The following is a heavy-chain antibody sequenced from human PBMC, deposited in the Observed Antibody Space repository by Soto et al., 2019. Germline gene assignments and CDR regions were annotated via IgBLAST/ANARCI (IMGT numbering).Heavy chain of an antibody. CDR2: INPNSGDT. J-gene: IGHJ3*02. CDR1: GYTFTSYY. D-gene: IGHD6-19*01. Sequence: GASVKVSCKASGYTFTSYYMHWVRQAPGQGLEWMGWINPNSGDTNYALNFQGRVTMTGNTSISTAYMELSSLRSEDTAVYYCARGKDSSGWYLEDAFDIWGQGTMVTVSS. CDR3: ARGKDSSGWYLEDAFDI. V-gene: IGHV1-2*02.